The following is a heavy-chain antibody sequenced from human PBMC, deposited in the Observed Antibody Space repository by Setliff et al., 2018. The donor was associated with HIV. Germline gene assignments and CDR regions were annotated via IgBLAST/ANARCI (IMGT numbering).Heavy chain of an antibody. CDR1: GYTFTSYY. V-gene: IGHV1-46*01. J-gene: IGHJ3*02. D-gene: IGHD2-2*02. Sequence: ASVKVSCKASGYTFTSYYMHWVRQAPGQGLEWMGMVYPSDGSTSYAQKFQGRVTMTWDTSTSTIYMELNSLTSEDTAVYYCARDNTAFDIWGQGTMVTVSS. CDR3: ARDNTAFDI. CDR2: VYPSDGST.